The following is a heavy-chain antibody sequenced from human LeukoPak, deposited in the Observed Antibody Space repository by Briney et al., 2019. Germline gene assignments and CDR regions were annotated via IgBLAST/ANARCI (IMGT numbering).Heavy chain of an antibody. V-gene: IGHV3-23*01. D-gene: IGHD3-10*01. Sequence: PGGSLRLSCAASGFTFSDYYMSWIRQAPGKGLEWVSAISGSGGSTYYADSVKGRFTISRDNSKNTLYLQMNSLRAEDTAVYYCAKAGGWFGELLSPYYFDYWGQGTLVTVSS. CDR1: GFTFSDYY. CDR2: ISGSGGST. CDR3: AKAGGWFGELLSPYYFDY. J-gene: IGHJ4*02.